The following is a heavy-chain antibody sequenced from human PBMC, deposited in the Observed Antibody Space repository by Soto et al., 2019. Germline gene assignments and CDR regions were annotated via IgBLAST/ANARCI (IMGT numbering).Heavy chain of an antibody. CDR1: GGSFSGYY. D-gene: IGHD3-3*01. Sequence: SATLSLTCAVYGGSFSGYYWSWIRQPPGKGLEWIGEINHSGSTNYNPSLKSRVTISVDTSKNQFSLKLSSVTAADTAVYYCARVMTWGYDFWSGYFGAFDIWGQGTMVTVSS. J-gene: IGHJ3*02. CDR3: ARVMTWGYDFWSGYFGAFDI. CDR2: INHSGST. V-gene: IGHV4-34*01.